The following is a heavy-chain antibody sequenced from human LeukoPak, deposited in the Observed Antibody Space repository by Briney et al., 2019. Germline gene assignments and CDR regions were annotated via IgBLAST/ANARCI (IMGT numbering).Heavy chain of an antibody. CDR1: GLTFSSYA. D-gene: IGHD5-18*01. Sequence: GGSLRLSCAASGLTFSSYAMAWVRQAPGKGPEWVPTINGSGVSTYYGDSVKGRFTISRDNSKNTLYLQMNSLRVEDTAVYYCASQYIEVNYYYHMDVWGTGTTVIVSS. CDR3: ASQYIEVNYYYHMDV. CDR2: INGSGVST. J-gene: IGHJ6*03. V-gene: IGHV3-23*01.